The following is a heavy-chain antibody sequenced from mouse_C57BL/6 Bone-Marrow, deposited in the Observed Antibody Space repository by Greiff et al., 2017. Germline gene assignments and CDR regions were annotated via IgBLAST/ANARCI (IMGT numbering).Heavy chain of an antibody. V-gene: IGHV1-62-2*01. D-gene: IGHD1-1*01. CDR3: ARHEDDYYYGSSWDWFAY. CDR1: GYTFTEYT. J-gene: IGHJ3*01. Sequence: QVQLKESGAELVKPGASVKLSCKASGYTFTEYTIHWVKQRSGQGLEWIGWFYPGSGSIKYNEKFKDKATLTADKSSSTVYMELSRLTSEDSAVYFCARHEDDYYYGSSWDWFAYWGQGTLVTVSA. CDR2: FYPGSGSI.